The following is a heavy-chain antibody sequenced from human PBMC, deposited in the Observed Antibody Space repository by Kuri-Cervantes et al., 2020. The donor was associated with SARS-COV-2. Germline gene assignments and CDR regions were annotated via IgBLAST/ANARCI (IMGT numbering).Heavy chain of an antibody. Sequence: GESLKISCAASGFTFSSYAMHWVRQAPGKGLEWVAVISYDGSNKYYAHSVKGRFTISRDNAKNSLYPQMNSLRAEDTAVYYCARETIVVVPAAPTENRFDPWGQGTLVTVSS. D-gene: IGHD2-2*01. CDR1: GFTFSSYA. J-gene: IGHJ5*02. CDR2: ISYDGSNK. V-gene: IGHV3-30-3*01. CDR3: ARETIVVVPAAPTENRFDP.